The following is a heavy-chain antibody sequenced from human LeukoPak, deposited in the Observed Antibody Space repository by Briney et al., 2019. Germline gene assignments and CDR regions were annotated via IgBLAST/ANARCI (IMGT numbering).Heavy chain of an antibody. J-gene: IGHJ4*02. CDR3: ARGPRPWWLLPFDY. D-gene: IGHD3-22*01. CDR2: INHSGST. Sequence: PSETLSLTCAVYGGSFSGYYWSWIRQPPGKGLEWIGEINHSGSTNYNPSLKSRVTISVDTSKNQFSLKLSSVTAADTAVYYCARGPRPWWLLPFDYWGQGTLVTVSS. CDR1: GGSFSGYY. V-gene: IGHV4-34*01.